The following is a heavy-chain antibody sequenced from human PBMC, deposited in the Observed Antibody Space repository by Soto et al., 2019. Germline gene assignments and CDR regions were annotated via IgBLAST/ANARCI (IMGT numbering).Heavy chain of an antibody. V-gene: IGHV1-69*01. CDR2: IIPIFGTA. CDR3: ARTNGYCSGGSCYEGSDP. D-gene: IGHD2-15*01. Sequence: QVQLVQSGAEVKKPGSSVKVSCKASGGTFSSYAISWVRQAPGQGLEWMGGIIPIFGTANYAQKFQGRVTITADESTSTADMELSSLRSEDTAVYYCARTNGYCSGGSCYEGSDPWGQGTLVTVSS. CDR1: GGTFSSYA. J-gene: IGHJ5*02.